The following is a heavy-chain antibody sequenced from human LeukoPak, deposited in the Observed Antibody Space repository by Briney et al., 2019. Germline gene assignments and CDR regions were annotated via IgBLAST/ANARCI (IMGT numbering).Heavy chain of an antibody. D-gene: IGHD3-22*01. V-gene: IGHV3-15*01. CDR2: IKSITGAGTT. J-gene: IGHJ4*02. CDR3: TTGPTYYYDSSGDLESRFNDY. Sequence: GGSLRLSCAVSGFTISNAWMSWVRQAPGKGLEWVGRIKSITGAGTTDYAAPVKGRFTISRDDSKNTLYLQMNSLKTEDTAVYYCTTGPTYYYDSSGDLESRFNDYWGQGTLVTVSS. CDR1: GFTISNAW.